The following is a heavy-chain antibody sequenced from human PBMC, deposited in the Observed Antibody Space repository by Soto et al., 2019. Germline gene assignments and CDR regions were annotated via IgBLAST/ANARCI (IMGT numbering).Heavy chain of an antibody. D-gene: IGHD6-6*01. J-gene: IGHJ4*02. V-gene: IGHV4-31*03. Sequence: PSETLSLTCTVSGGSISSGGYYWSWIRQHPGKGLEWIGYIYYSGSTYYNPSLKSRVTISVDTSKNQFSLKLSSVTAADTAVYYCAGSRSSLNFDYWGQGTLVTVSS. CDR1: GGSISSGGYY. CDR2: IYYSGST. CDR3: AGSRSSLNFDY.